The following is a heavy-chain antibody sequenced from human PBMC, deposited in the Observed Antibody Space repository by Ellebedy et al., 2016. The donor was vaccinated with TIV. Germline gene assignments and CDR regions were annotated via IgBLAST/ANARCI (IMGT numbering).Heavy chain of an antibody. D-gene: IGHD5-12*01. J-gene: IGHJ3*02. V-gene: IGHV3-23*01. CDR1: GFAFSSFA. Sequence: GESLKISXGASGFAFSSFALTWVRQAPGKGLEWVSIINGHGTQTYYVGSVRGRFATSRDNSRDVVYLQMNNLTSDDTAIYYCARAQGQWLLNHDAFDIWGQGTLVTVSS. CDR2: INGHGTQT. CDR3: ARAQGQWLLNHDAFDI.